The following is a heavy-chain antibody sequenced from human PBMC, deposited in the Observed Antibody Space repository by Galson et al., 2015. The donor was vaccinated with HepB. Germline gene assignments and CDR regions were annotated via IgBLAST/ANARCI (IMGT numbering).Heavy chain of an antibody. D-gene: IGHD1-1*01. J-gene: IGHJ4*02. CDR3: AKVTVSGTVPDY. V-gene: IGHV3-30*04. CDR2: ISYDGSNK. CDR1: GFTFSSYA. Sequence: SLRLSCAASGFTFSSYAMHWVRQAPGKGLEWVAVISYDGSNKYYADSVKGRFTISRDNSKNTLYLQMNSLRAEDTAVYYCAKVTVSGTVPDYWGQGTLVTVSS.